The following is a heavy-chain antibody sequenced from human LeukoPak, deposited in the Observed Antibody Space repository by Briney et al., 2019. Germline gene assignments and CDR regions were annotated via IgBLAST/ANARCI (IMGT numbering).Heavy chain of an antibody. D-gene: IGHD4-17*01. Sequence: SGGSLRLSCAASGFTFNSYSMNWVRQAPGKGLEWVSSISSSSSYIYYADSVKGRFTISRDNAKNSLYLQMNSLRAEDTAVYYCARGWNDYGDVRDAFDIWGQGTMVTVSS. CDR3: ARGWNDYGDVRDAFDI. V-gene: IGHV3-21*01. J-gene: IGHJ3*02. CDR2: ISSSSSYI. CDR1: GFTFNSYS.